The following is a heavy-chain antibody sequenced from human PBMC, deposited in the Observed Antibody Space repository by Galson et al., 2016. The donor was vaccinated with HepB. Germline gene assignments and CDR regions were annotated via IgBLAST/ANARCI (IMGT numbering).Heavy chain of an antibody. CDR3: AREGHFTVTLLDY. V-gene: IGHV3-11*06. CDR1: GFTFSDYY. J-gene: IGHJ4*02. D-gene: IGHD4-11*01. Sequence: SLRLSCAASGFTFSDYYMNWIRQAPGKGLEWVSYISPSGSYTNYADSVKGRFTISRNNAKNSLFLQINSLRAEDTAVYYCAREGHFTVTLLDYWGLGTLVTVSS. CDR2: ISPSGSYT.